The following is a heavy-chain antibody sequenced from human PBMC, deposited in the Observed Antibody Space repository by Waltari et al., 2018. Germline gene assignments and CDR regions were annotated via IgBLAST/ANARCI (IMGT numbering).Heavy chain of an antibody. CDR3: ARATARLFNAFDI. Sequence: QVQLQESGPGLVKPSQTLSLTCTVSGGSISSGSYYWSWIRQPAGKGLEWIGRIYTSGSTNYNPSLKSRVTISVDTSKNQFSLKLSSVTAADTAVYYCARATARLFNAFDIWGQGTMVTVSS. V-gene: IGHV4-61*02. J-gene: IGHJ3*02. CDR1: GGSISSGSYY. CDR2: IYTSGST. D-gene: IGHD6-6*01.